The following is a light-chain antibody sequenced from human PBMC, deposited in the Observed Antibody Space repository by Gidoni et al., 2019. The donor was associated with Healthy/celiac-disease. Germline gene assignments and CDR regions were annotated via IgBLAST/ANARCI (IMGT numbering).Light chain of an antibody. J-gene: IGLJ2*01. Sequence: QSALTQPSPVSGSPGQSVTISCTGTSSDVGGYNYVSWYQQHPGKAPKLMIYDVSKRPSGVPDRFSGSKSGNTASLTISGLQAEDEADYYCCSYAGSYTSYVVFGGGTKLTVL. V-gene: IGLV2-11*01. CDR3: CSYAGSYTSYVV. CDR1: SSDVGGYNY. CDR2: DVS.